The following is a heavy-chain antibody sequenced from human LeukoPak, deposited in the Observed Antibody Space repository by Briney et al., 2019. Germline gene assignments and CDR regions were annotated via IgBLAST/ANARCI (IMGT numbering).Heavy chain of an antibody. D-gene: IGHD6-19*01. CDR2: ISYDGSNK. J-gene: IGHJ4*02. CDR1: GFTFSSYG. CDR3: AKGGPPGIAVAGENSDY. V-gene: IGHV3-30*18. Sequence: GGSLRLSCAASGFTFSSYGMHWVRQAPGKGLEWVAVISYDGSNKYYADSVKGRFTISRDNSKNTLYLQMNSLRAEDTAVYYCAKGGPPGIAVAGENSDYWGQGTLVTVSS.